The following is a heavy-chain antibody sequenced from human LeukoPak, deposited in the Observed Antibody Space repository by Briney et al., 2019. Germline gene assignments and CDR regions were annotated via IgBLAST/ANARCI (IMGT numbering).Heavy chain of an antibody. CDR1: GGSISSGSYY. CDR2: IYTSGNT. V-gene: IGHV4-61*02. D-gene: IGHD3-22*01. CDR3: AREKAGYYDSSGYYTLSGGFVY. J-gene: IGHJ4*02. Sequence: SQTLSLTCTVSGGSISSGSYYWSWIRQPAGKGLEWIGRIYTSGNTNYNPSLKSRVTISVDTSKNQFSLKLSSVTAADTAVYYCAREKAGYYDSSGYYTLSGGFVYWGQGTLVTVSS.